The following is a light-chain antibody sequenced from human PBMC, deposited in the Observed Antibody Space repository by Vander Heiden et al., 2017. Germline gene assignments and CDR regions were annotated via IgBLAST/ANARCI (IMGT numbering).Light chain of an antibody. CDR3: AAWDDSLNGL. V-gene: IGLV1-44*01. CDR1: SSNIGSNT. Sequence: QSVLTPTPSASGTPGQRLTISCSGSSSNIGSNTVNWYQLRPGTAPNLLIYGNNQRPSGVPDRFSGSKSGTSASLAISGLQSEDEAEYYCAAWDDSLNGLFGGGTKLTVL. J-gene: IGLJ3*02. CDR2: GNN.